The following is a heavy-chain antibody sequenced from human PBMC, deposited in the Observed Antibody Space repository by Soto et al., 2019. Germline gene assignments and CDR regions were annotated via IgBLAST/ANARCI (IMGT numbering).Heavy chain of an antibody. Sequence: GSLRLSCAASGFTFSSYGMHWVRQAPGKGLEWVAVIWYDGSNKYYADSVKGRFTISRDNSKNTLYLQMNSLRAEGTAVYYCARDRYGAYYYGMDVWGQGTTVTVSS. D-gene: IGHD4-17*01. V-gene: IGHV3-33*01. CDR1: GFTFSSYG. J-gene: IGHJ6*02. CDR3: ARDRYGAYYYGMDV. CDR2: IWYDGSNK.